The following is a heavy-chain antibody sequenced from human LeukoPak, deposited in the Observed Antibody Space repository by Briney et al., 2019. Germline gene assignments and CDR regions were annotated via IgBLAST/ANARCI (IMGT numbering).Heavy chain of an antibody. V-gene: IGHV3-53*01. CDR2: IYSGGST. Sequence: GGSLRLSCAASGFTFSSYEMNWVRQAPGKGLEWVSVIYSGGSTYYADSVKGRFTISRDNSKNTLYLQMNSLRAEDTAVYYCARATGFGELSFDYWGQGTLVTVSS. J-gene: IGHJ4*02. D-gene: IGHD3-10*01. CDR3: ARATGFGELSFDY. CDR1: GFTFSSYE.